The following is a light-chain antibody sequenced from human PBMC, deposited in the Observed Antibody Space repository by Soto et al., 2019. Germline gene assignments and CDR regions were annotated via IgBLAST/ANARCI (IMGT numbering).Light chain of an antibody. V-gene: IGKV1-6*01. Sequence: AIQMSQSPSSLSASVGDRATITCRASQGIRSDLGWYQQKRGKAPKLLIFDASTLKSGVPSRFSGSGSGTDFTLTISSLKTEDFATYDGLQEHNYTWTFGQGTKVDIK. CDR1: QGIRSD. J-gene: IGKJ1*01. CDR3: LQEHNYTWT. CDR2: DAS.